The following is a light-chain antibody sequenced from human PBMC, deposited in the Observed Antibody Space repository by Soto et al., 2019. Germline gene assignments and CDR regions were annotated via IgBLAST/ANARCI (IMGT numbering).Light chain of an antibody. CDR1: QSVLSSSNNKNS. Sequence: DIVMTQSPDSLAVSLGERATINCKSSQSVLSSSNNKNSIAWYQQKPGQPPRLLIYWASTRESGVPDRFSGSGSGTDFTLTISSLQAEDVAVYYCQQYYSSPTWTFGQGTKVDIK. V-gene: IGKV4-1*01. J-gene: IGKJ1*01. CDR2: WAS. CDR3: QQYYSSPTWT.